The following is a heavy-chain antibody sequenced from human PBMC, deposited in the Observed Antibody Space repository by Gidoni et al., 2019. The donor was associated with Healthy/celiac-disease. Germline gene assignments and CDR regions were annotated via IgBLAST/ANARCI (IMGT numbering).Heavy chain of an antibody. D-gene: IGHD3-16*01. Sequence: EVQLVESGGGLVQPGGSLRRSCAASGFTFSSYSMNWVRQAPGKGLEWVSYISSSSSTIYYADSVKGRFTISRDNAKNSLYLQMNSLRAEDTAVYYCARDSLDFDLWGRGTLVTVSS. CDR2: ISSSSSTI. CDR1: GFTFSSYS. V-gene: IGHV3-48*01. J-gene: IGHJ2*01. CDR3: ARDSLDFDL.